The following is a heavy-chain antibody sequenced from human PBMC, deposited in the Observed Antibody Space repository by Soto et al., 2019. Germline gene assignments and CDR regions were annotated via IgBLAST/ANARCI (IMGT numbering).Heavy chain of an antibody. D-gene: IGHD6-19*01. CDR1: GFTFSSYA. V-gene: IGHV3-23*01. Sequence: EVQLLESGGGLVQPGGSLRLSCAASGFTFSSYAMSWVRQAPGKGLEWVSAISGSGGSTYYADSVKGRFTISRDNSKNTLDLQMNSLRAEDTAVYYCAKDIYSSGWFDWYFDLWGRGTLVTVSS. CDR3: AKDIYSSGWFDWYFDL. J-gene: IGHJ2*01. CDR2: ISGSGGST.